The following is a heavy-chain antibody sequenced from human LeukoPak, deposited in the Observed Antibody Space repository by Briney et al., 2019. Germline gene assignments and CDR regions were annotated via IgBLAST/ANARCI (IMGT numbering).Heavy chain of an antibody. CDR1: GYTFTKYG. J-gene: IGHJ6*03. CDR2: ISTYNGNT. Sequence: ASVKVSCKASGYTFTKYGITWVRQAPGQGLEWMGWISTYNGNTNYAQKFQGRVTITTDESTSTAYMELSSLRSEDTAVYYCAGFRPLRFLEWASYYYYMDVWGKGTTVTVSS. CDR3: AGFRPLRFLEWASYYYYMDV. V-gene: IGHV1-18*01. D-gene: IGHD3-3*01.